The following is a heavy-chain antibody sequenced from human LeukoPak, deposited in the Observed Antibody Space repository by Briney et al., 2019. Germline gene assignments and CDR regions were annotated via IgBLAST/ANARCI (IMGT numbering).Heavy chain of an antibody. CDR2: INSDGSTT. D-gene: IGHD3-16*02. V-gene: IGHV3-74*01. CDR1: GFTFGSYW. CDR3: ARGRLGELSSNPDAFDI. Sequence: GGSLRLSCAASGFTFGSYWMHWVRQAPGKGLVWVSRINSDGSTTTYADSVKGRFTISRDNPKNTLYLQMNSLRAEDTAVYYCARGRLGELSSNPDAFDIWGQGTMVTVSS. J-gene: IGHJ3*02.